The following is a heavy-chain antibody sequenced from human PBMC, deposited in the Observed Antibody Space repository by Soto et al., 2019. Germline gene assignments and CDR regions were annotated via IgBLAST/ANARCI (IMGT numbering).Heavy chain of an antibody. CDR1: GFSLSTSGMC. J-gene: IGHJ6*02. CDR2: IDWDDDK. V-gene: IGHV2-70*01. D-gene: IGHD5-12*01. Sequence: SGPTLANPTQPLTLTCTFSGFSLSTSGMCVSWIRQPPGKALEWLALIDWDDDKYYSTSLKTRLTISKDTSKNQVVLTMTNMDPVDTATYYCARIRDSGLTSVGMDVWGQGTTVTVSS. CDR3: ARIRDSGLTSVGMDV.